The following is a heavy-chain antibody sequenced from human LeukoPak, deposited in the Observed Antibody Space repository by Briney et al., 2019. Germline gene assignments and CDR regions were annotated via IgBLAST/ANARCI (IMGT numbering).Heavy chain of an antibody. V-gene: IGHV4-39*01. J-gene: IGHJ4*02. D-gene: IGHD5-12*01. Sequence: PGTPSPTRTVSGGSPTSSTSYGGSTRHPPGKCLGWSRNLYYSGSTYYSPSLKSRVTISVDTSKNHFSLKLSSLTAADTAVYYCARQAISGYDPPPFDSWGQGTLVTVSS. CDR3: ARQAISGYDPPPFDS. CDR1: GGSPTSSTSY. CDR2: LYYSGST.